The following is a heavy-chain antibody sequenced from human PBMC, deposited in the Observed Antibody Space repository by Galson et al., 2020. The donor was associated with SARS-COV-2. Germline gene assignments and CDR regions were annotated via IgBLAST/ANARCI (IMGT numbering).Heavy chain of an antibody. CDR2: INPNSGGT. D-gene: IGHD6-6*01. CDR3: AREEFVSSSSSVVPFGMDV. J-gene: IGHJ6*02. Sequence: ASVKVTCKASGYTFTGYYMHWVRQAPGQGLEWMGWINPNSGGTNYAQKFQGWVTMTRDTSISTAYMELSRLRSDDTAVYYCAREEFVSSSSSVVPFGMDVWGQGTTVTVSS. CDR1: GYTFTGYY. V-gene: IGHV1-2*04.